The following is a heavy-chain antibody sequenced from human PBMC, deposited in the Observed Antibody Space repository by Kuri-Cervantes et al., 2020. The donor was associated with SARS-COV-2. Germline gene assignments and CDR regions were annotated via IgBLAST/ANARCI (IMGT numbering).Heavy chain of an antibody. CDR3: AKSRGPLHLSRYFSILDP. V-gene: IGHV3-30*18. CDR1: GFIFSRYG. J-gene: IGHJ5*01. CDR2: IGYDGSRK. D-gene: IGHD3-9*01. Sequence: GGSLRLSCEASGFIFSRYGMHWVRQAPGKGLEWVAAIGYDGSRKHYSDSLKGRFTISRDNSQNTVYLQMSTLRDDATAVYYCAKSRGPLHLSRYFSILDPWGQGTLVTVSS.